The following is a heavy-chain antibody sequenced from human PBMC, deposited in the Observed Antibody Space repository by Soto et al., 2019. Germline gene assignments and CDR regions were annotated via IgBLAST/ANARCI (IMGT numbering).Heavy chain of an antibody. Sequence: QVQLQESGQGLVKPSETLSLTCTVSGGSISNFYWSWIRHTPGKRLEWIGFIYYSGITKYNPSLTSRVSISRDTSRNEISLKLTSVSPADTAVYFCAIELSMRICSGNSCYSVSTFDLLALVTMITVTS. D-gene: IGHD2-15*01. J-gene: IGHJ3*01. CDR2: IYYSGIT. CDR3: AIELSMRICSGNSCYSVSTFDL. CDR1: GGSISNFY. V-gene: IGHV4-59*12.